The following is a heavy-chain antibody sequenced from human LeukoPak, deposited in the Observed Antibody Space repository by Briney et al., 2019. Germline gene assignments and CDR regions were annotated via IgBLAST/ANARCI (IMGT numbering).Heavy chain of an antibody. CDR1: GGSFSGYY. V-gene: IGHV4-34*01. CDR2: INHSGST. D-gene: IGHD6-19*01. Sequence: SETLSLTCAVYGGSFSGYYWSWIRQPPGKGLEWIGEINHSGSTNNNPSLKSRVTISVDTSKNQFSLKLTSVTAADTAVYYCARASSGPLDAFDIWGQGTMVTVSS. J-gene: IGHJ3*02. CDR3: ARASSGPLDAFDI.